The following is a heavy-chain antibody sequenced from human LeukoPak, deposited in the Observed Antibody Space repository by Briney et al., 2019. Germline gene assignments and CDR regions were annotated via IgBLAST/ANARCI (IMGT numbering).Heavy chain of an antibody. CDR2: ISWNSGNI. Sequence: GGSLRLSCAASGFTFSDYAMHWVRQTPGKGLEWVSGISWNSGNIDYADSVKGRFTISRDNAKNSLYLQMNSLRAEDTALYYCAKGRGYNYGYIFGYFDYWGQGTLVTVSS. CDR1: GFTFSDYA. D-gene: IGHD5-18*01. J-gene: IGHJ4*02. V-gene: IGHV3-9*01. CDR3: AKGRGYNYGYIFGYFDY.